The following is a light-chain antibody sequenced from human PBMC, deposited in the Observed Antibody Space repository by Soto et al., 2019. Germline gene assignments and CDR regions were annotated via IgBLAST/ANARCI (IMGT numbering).Light chain of an antibody. CDR2: DVS. J-gene: IGLJ2*01. CDR3: CSYAGKYTHVV. V-gene: IGLV2-11*01. Sequence: QSALTQPRSVSGSHGQSVTISCTGTSSDVGGYNYVSWYQQHPGKAPKLMIYDVSKRPSGVPDRFSGSKSGNTASLTISGLQAEDEADYYCCSYAGKYTHVVFGGGTKLTVL. CDR1: SSDVGGYNY.